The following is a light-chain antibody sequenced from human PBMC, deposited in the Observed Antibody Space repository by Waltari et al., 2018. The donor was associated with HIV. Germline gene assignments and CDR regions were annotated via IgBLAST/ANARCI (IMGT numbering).Light chain of an antibody. Sequence: SYELTQPPSVSVSPGQTARITCSGDALPKQYAYWYQQKPGQAPLLVIYKDTERPSGIPERFSGSSSGTTVTLTISGVQAEDEADYYCQSADISTWVFGGGTKLTVL. V-gene: IGLV3-25*03. CDR1: ALPKQY. J-gene: IGLJ3*02. CDR2: KDT. CDR3: QSADISTWV.